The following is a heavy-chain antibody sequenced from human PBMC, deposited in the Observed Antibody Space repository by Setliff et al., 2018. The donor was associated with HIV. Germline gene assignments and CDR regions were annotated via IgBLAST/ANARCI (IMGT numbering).Heavy chain of an antibody. V-gene: IGHV3-30*01. Sequence: GGSLRLSCAASGITFSSHGMHWVRQAPGKGLEWVAVISYVGSNRYYADSVKGRFTISRDNSKNTLYLQMNSLRAEDTAVYYCARDPSGEILTGYKSYYYYMDVWGKGTTVTVSS. CDR1: GITFSSHG. CDR2: ISYVGSNR. CDR3: ARDPSGEILTGYKSYYYYMDV. D-gene: IGHD3-9*01. J-gene: IGHJ6*03.